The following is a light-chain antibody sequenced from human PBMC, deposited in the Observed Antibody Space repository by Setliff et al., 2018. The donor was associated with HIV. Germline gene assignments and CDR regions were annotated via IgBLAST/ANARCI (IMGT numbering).Light chain of an antibody. CDR3: SSYTTSALVV. J-gene: IGLJ2*01. CDR1: RSDVGGYNY. V-gene: IGLV2-14*03. Sequence: QSALTQPASVSGSPGQSITISCNGTRSDVGGYNYVSWYQQHPAKAPKLVIYDVTNRPSGVSNRFSGSKSGNTASLAISGLQAEDEADYYCSSYTTSALVVFGGGTKVTVL. CDR2: DVT.